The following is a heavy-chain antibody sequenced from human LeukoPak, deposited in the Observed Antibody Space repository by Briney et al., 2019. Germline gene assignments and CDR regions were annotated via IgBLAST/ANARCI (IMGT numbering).Heavy chain of an antibody. D-gene: IGHD2-2*01. Sequence: SETLSLTCTVSGGSISSGGYYWSWIRQPPGKGLEWIGYIYHSGSTYYNPSLKSRVTISVDRSKNQFSLKLSSVTAADTAVYYCARGGYDDDYWGQGTLVTVSS. J-gene: IGHJ4*02. CDR2: IYHSGST. CDR1: GGSISSGGYY. V-gene: IGHV4-30-2*01. CDR3: ARGGYDDDY.